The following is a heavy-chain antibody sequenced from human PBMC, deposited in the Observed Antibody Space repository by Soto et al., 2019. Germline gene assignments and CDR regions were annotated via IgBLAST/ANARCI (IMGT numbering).Heavy chain of an antibody. CDR2: IYYSGGT. CDR1: GGSISSYY. V-gene: IGHV4-59*08. CDR3: ARHGLSGGHYYYYYYMDV. J-gene: IGHJ6*03. Sequence: SETLSLTCTVSGGSISSYYWSWIRQPPGKGLEWIGYIYYSGGTNYNPSLKSRVTISVDTSKNQFSLKLSSVTAADTAVYYCARHGLSGGHYYYYYYMDVWGKGTTVTVSS. D-gene: IGHD1-26*01.